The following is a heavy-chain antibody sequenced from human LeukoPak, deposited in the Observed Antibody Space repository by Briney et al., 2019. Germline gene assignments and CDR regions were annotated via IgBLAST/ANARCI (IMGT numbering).Heavy chain of an antibody. D-gene: IGHD1-14*01. J-gene: IGHJ6*02. CDR3: ARPDAEGLDV. CDR1: GGSISSSSYY. CDR2: IDYSGTT. Sequence: TLSLTCTVSGGSISSSSYYWGWIRQPPGKGLEWIGYIDYSGTTYYNLSLKSRVTISLDTSKNQFSLKLTSVTAADTAVYYCARPDAEGLDVWGQGTTVTVSS. V-gene: IGHV4-30-4*08.